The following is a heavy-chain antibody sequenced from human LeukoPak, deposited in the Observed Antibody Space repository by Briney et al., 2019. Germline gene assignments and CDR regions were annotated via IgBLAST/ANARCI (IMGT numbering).Heavy chain of an antibody. J-gene: IGHJ6*03. Sequence: SETLSLTCTVSGGSISSSSYYWGWIRQPPGKGLEWIGYIYYSGSTNYNPSLKSRVTISVDTSKNQFSLKLSSVTAADTAVYYCARETPYYGSGRYYYYMDVWGKGTTVTISS. CDR3: ARETPYYGSGRYYYYMDV. CDR1: GGSISSSSYY. V-gene: IGHV4-61*01. D-gene: IGHD3-10*01. CDR2: IYYSGST.